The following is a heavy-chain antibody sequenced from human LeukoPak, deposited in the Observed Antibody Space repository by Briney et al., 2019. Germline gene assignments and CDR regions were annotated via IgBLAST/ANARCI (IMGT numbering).Heavy chain of an antibody. CDR2: MNPNSGNT. CDR3: AKVPKAYGMDV. J-gene: IGHJ6*02. V-gene: IGHV1-8*01. CDR1: GYTFTSYD. Sequence: ALVKVSCKASGYTFTSYDINWVRQATGQGLEWMGWMNPNSGNTGYAQKFQGRVTMTRNTSISTAYMELSSLRSEDTAVYHCAKVPKAYGMDVWGQGTTVTVSS.